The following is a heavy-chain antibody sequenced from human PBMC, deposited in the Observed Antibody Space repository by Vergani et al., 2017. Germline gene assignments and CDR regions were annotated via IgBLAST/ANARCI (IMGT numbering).Heavy chain of an antibody. D-gene: IGHD4-17*01. J-gene: IGHJ5*02. CDR1: GFTFSSYA. Sequence: EVQLLESGGGLVQPGGSLRLSCAASGFTFSSYAMSWVRQAPGKGLEWVGRIKSKTDGGTTDYAAPVKGRFTISRDDSKNTLYLQMNSLKTEDTAVYYCTTDLEYGDYGFDPWGQGTLVTVSS. CDR2: IKSKTDGGTT. V-gene: IGHV3-15*01. CDR3: TTDLEYGDYGFDP.